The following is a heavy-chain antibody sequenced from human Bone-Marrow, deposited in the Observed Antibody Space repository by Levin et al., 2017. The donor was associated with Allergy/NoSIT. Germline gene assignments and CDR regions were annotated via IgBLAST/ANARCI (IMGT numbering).Heavy chain of an antibody. CDR2: IYPNSDGT. CDR3: ARPDCGSAYCYYNY. D-gene: IGHD2-2*01. J-gene: IGHJ4*02. Sequence: PGGSLRLSCKASGYTFTAYYIHWVRQAPGQGLEWMGRIYPNSDGTNYAQNFQGRVTMTSDTSITTAYLELSRLRSDDTAVYYCARPDCGSAYCYYNYWGQGTLVTVSS. V-gene: IGHV1-2*06. CDR1: GYTFTAYY.